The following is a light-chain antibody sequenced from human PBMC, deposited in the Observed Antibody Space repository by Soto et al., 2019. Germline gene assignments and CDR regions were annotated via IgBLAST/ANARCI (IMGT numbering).Light chain of an antibody. CDR2: SSK. J-gene: IGLJ1*01. Sequence: QSVLTQAPSASETPGQRVTISCSGGPSNIGRNSVTWYQQVPGTAPKLLIYSSKRRPSGVPDRFSGSKSGTSASLAISGLQSEDEADYYCATWDDSLTDYVFGTGTKLTVL. V-gene: IGLV1-44*01. CDR1: PSNIGRNS. CDR3: ATWDDSLTDYV.